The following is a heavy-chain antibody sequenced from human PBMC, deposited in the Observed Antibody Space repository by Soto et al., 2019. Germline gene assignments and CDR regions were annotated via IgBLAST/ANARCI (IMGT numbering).Heavy chain of an antibody. Sequence: SETLSLTCTISGGSISVYYWSWIREPPGQALEWIGYIYDSGSPYYNPSLRSRVIISADTSKNQISLKLTSATAADTAVYYCARGVGSSPPRYWGRGTLVTVSS. J-gene: IGHJ4*02. CDR1: GGSISVYY. CDR2: IYDSGSP. CDR3: ARGVGSSPPRY. V-gene: IGHV4-59*01. D-gene: IGHD1-26*01.